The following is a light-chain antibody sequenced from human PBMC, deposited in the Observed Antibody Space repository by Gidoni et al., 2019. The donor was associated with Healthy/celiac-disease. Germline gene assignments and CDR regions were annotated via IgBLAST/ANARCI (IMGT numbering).Light chain of an antibody. CDR2: DVS. CDR1: SSDVGGYNY. Sequence: QSALTQPASVSGSPGKSITISCPGTSSDVGGYNYVSWYQQHPGNAPKLMIYDVSNRPSGVSNRFSGSKSGNTASLTISGLQAEDEADYYCSSYTSSSTLVVFGGGTKLTVL. CDR3: SSYTSSSTLVV. V-gene: IGLV2-14*01. J-gene: IGLJ2*01.